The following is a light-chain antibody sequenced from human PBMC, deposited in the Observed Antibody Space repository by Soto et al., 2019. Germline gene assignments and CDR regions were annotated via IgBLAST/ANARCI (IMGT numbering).Light chain of an antibody. V-gene: IGKV1-5*01. CDR3: QQYETCSGT. CDR2: DAS. J-gene: IGKJ1*01. Sequence: DIQLTQSQSSLSASAGDRVTITCRASQSVSGWLAWYQQKPGEAPKLLIYDASALPRGVPSRFSGSGSGTKFTLTIASLQPDDFATYYCQQYETCSGTFGPGTKVDIK. CDR1: QSVSGW.